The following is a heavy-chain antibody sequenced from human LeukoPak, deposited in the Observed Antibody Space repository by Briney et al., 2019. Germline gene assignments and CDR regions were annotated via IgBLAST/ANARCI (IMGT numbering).Heavy chain of an antibody. CDR2: ISYDGSNK. D-gene: IGHD3-10*01. J-gene: IGHJ4*02. CDR3: AKVPYYYGSGSYFDY. V-gene: IGHV3-30*18. CDR1: GFTFSSYG. Sequence: GGSLRLSCAASGFTFSSYGMHWVRQAPGKGLEWVAVISYDGSNKYYADSVKGRFTISRDNSKNTLYLQMNSLRAEDTAVYYCAKVPYYYGSGSYFDYGGQGTLVTVSS.